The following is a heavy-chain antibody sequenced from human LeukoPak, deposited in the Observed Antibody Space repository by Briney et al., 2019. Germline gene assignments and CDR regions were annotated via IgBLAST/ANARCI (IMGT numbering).Heavy chain of an antibody. CDR3: ARGADWLFPTYYFDY. V-gene: IGHV7-4-1*02. CDR2: INTNTGNP. J-gene: IGHJ4*02. CDR1: GYTFTSYG. D-gene: IGHD3-9*01. Sequence: GASVKVSCKASGYTFTSYGISWVRQAPGQGLEWMGWINTNTGNPTYAQGFTGRFVFSLDTSVSTAYLQISSLKAEDTAVYYCARGADWLFPTYYFDYWGQGTLVTVSS.